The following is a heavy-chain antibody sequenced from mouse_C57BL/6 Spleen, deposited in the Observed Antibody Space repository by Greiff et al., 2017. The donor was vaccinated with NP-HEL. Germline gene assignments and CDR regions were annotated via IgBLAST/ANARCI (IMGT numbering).Heavy chain of an antibody. CDR3: AREGHFNY. D-gene: IGHD3-3*01. CDR2: ISYDGSN. Sequence: EVQRVESGPGLVKPSQSLSLTCSVTGYSITSGYYWNWIRQFPGNKLEWMGYISYDGSNNYNPSLKNRISITRDTSKNQFFLKLNSVTTEDTATYYCAREGHFNYWGQGTTLTVSS. V-gene: IGHV3-6*01. CDR1: GYSITSGYY. J-gene: IGHJ2*01.